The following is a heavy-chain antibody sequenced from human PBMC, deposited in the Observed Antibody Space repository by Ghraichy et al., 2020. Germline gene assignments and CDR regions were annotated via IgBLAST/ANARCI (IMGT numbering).Heavy chain of an antibody. CDR2: INHSGST. V-gene: IGHV4-34*01. J-gene: IGHJ4*02. D-gene: IGHD6-25*01. CDR3: ARLPLIAADYYFDY. Sequence: ETLSLTCAVYGGSFSGYYWSWIRQPPGKGLEWIGEINHSGSTNYNPSLKSRVTISVDTSKNQFSLKLSSVTAADTAVYYCARLPLIAADYYFDYWGQGTLVTVSS. CDR1: GGSFSGYY.